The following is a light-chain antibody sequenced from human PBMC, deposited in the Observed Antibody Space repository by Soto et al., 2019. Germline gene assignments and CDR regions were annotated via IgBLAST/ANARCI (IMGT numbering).Light chain of an antibody. CDR2: AAS. CDR1: QTISGY. Sequence: DIQMTPSPSSLSASVGDRVTITCRASQTISGYLNWYKQKPGNAPELLIYAASYLGNGVPSRFSGSGSGTYCTLTISSLQPEDRATYYCQQSYTTPLTFGGGTKVEIK. J-gene: IGKJ4*01. V-gene: IGKV1-39*01. CDR3: QQSYTTPLT.